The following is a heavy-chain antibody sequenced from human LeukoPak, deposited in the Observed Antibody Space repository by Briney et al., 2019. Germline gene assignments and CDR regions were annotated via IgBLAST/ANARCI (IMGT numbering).Heavy chain of an antibody. J-gene: IGHJ4*02. CDR1: GYSFTSYW. Sequence: GESLKISCKGSGYSFTSYWIGWVRQMPGKGLEWMGIIYPGDSDTRYSPSFQGQVTISADRSTSTAYLQWSSLKASDTAMYYCARHVSGEPSRFDYRGQGTLVTVSS. CDR3: ARHVSGEPSRFDY. D-gene: IGHD3-16*01. CDR2: IYPGDSDT. V-gene: IGHV5-51*01.